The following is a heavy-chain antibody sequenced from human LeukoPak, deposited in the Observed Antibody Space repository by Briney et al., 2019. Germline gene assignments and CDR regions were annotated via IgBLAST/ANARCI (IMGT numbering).Heavy chain of an antibody. CDR3: ARDFYYDSGGYAPDY. J-gene: IGHJ4*02. CDR1: GFTFSDYY. CDR2: ISYDGSNK. Sequence: PGGSLRLSCAASGFTFSDYYMSWIRQAPGKGLEWVAVISYDGSNKYYADSVKGRFTISRDNSRNTLYLQMDSLRAEDTTVYYCARDFYYDSGGYAPDYWGQGTLVTVSS. D-gene: IGHD3-22*01. V-gene: IGHV3-30-3*01.